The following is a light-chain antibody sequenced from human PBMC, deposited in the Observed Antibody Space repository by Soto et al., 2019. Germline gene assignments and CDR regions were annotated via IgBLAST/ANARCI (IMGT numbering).Light chain of an antibody. J-gene: IGLJ7*01. CDR3: CSYAGSSTYAV. Sequence: QSVLTQPASVSGSPGQSITISCTGTSSDVGSYNLVSWYQQHPGKAPKLMIYEGSKRPSGVSNRFSGSKSGNTASLTISGLQAEDEADYYCCSYAGSSTYAVFGGVTQLTVL. CDR1: SSDVGSYNL. CDR2: EGS. V-gene: IGLV2-23*01.